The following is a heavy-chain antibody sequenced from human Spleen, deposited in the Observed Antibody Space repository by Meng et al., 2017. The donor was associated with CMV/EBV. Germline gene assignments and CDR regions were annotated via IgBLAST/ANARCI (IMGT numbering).Heavy chain of an antibody. CDR1: GFTFSDHY. V-gene: IGHV3-21*01. Sequence: GESLKISCAASGFTFSDHYMNWVRQAPGKGLEWVSSISSSGTYIYYADSVKGRFTTSRDNAKNSVYLQMNSLSAEDTAVYYCARDSTVTYYYDSRSYSHWGQGTLVTVSS. D-gene: IGHD3-22*01. CDR3: ARDSTVTYYYDSRSYSH. J-gene: IGHJ4*02. CDR2: ISSSGTYI.